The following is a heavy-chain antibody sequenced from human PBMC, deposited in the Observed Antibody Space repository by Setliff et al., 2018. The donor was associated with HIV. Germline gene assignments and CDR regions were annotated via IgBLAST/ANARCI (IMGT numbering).Heavy chain of an antibody. D-gene: IGHD1-26*01. Sequence: SLRLSCVASGFTISVYNMHWVRQIPGKGLEWVAFIAFDGSNRYYIDSRKGRFTISRDNPKKTVYLQINSLRVEDTAVYYCVKDRGSGSFAFDIWGQGTLVTVS. CDR2: IAFDGSNR. J-gene: IGHJ3*02. CDR3: VKDRGSGSFAFDI. CDR1: GFTISVYN. V-gene: IGHV3-30*10.